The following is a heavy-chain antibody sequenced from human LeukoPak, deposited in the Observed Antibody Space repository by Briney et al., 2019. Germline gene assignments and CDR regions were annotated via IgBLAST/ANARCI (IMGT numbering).Heavy chain of an antibody. CDR1: GGSISSYY. Sequence: PSETLSLTCTVSGGSISSYYWSWIRQPPGKGLEWIGYIYYSGSTNYNPSLKSRVTISVDTFKNQFSLKLSSVTAADTAVYYCARGPMVRGVIITGDFDYWGQGTLVTVSS. CDR2: IYYSGST. CDR3: ARGPMVRGVIITGDFDY. V-gene: IGHV4-59*01. J-gene: IGHJ4*02. D-gene: IGHD3-10*01.